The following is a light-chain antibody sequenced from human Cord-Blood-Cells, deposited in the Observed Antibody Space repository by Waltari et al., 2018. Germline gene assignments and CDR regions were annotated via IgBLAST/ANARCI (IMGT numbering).Light chain of an antibody. CDR2: GAS. V-gene: IGKV3-20*01. CDR1: QIVSSSY. CDR3: QQYGSSPLT. J-gene: IGKJ1*01. Sequence: EIVLPQSPGPLYLSPGERAILSCRASQIVSSSYLAWYQQKPGQAPRLLIYGASSRATGIPDRFSGSGSGTDFTLTISRLEPEDFAVYYCQQYGSSPLTFVQGTKVEIK.